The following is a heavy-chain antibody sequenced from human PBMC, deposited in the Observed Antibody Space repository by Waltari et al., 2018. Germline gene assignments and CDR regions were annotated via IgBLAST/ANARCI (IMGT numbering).Heavy chain of an antibody. Sequence: QLQLQESGPGLMKPSETLSLTCTVSGGSISRSSYYWGWIRQAPGKGLEWIASIYYTGTTYYNPTLGSRVTISGDTSKNQFSLRLSSLTASDTAVYYCARHWKRNGYRFDPWGQGTLVTVSS. CDR1: GGSISRSSYY. D-gene: IGHD5-12*01. CDR2: IYYTGTT. CDR3: ARHWKRNGYRFDP. J-gene: IGHJ5*02. V-gene: IGHV4-39*01.